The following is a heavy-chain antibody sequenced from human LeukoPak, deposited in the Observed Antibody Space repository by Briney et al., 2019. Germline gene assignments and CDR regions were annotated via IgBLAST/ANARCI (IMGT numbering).Heavy chain of an antibody. J-gene: IGHJ4*02. Sequence: QPGRSLRLSCAASGFTFSSYGMHWVRQAPGKGLEWVAVIWYDGSNKYYADSVKGRFTISRENSKNTLYLQMNSLRAEDTALYYCARDGATATSLDYWGQGTLVTVSS. D-gene: IGHD2-15*01. CDR1: GFTFSSYG. CDR2: IWYDGSNK. CDR3: ARDGATATSLDY. V-gene: IGHV3-33*01.